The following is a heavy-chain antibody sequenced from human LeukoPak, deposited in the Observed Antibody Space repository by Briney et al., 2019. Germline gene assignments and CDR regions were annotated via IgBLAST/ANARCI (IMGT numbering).Heavy chain of an antibody. CDR2: ISDSGDST. V-gene: IGHV3-23*01. J-gene: IGHJ4*02. Sequence: GGSLRLSCAASGFTFSTYAMSWVRQTPGKGLEWVSGISDSGDSTYYADSVKGRFTISRDNSRNTLYLEMNSLRAEDTAVYYCTKWSGFGNDWGQGTLVTVSS. CDR1: GFTFSTYA. D-gene: IGHD3-10*01. CDR3: TKWSGFGND.